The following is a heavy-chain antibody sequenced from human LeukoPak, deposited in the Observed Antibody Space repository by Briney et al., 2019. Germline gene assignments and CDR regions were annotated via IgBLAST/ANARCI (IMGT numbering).Heavy chain of an antibody. CDR1: GYTFTSYG. CDR3: ARDYYDILTGYYSYGVY. J-gene: IGHJ4*02. CDR2: ISAYNGNT. Sequence: ASVNVSCKASGYTFTSYGISWVRQAPGQGLEWMGWISAYNGNTNYAQKLQGRVTMTTDTSTSTAYMELRSLRSDDTAVYYCARDYYDILTGYYSYGVYWGQGTLVTVSS. D-gene: IGHD3-9*01. V-gene: IGHV1-18*01.